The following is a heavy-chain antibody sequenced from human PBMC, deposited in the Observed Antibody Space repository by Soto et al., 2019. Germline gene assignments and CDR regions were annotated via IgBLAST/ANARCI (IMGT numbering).Heavy chain of an antibody. Sequence: QVQLVQSGAEVKKPGSSVNVSCKASGTTFTSYGIHWVRQAPGQGLEWMGGFVPMFSSSNYAQKFQGRLTIVADESTNTAYMELSSLRADDSAIYYCARTGGTYYFDPWGQGTLVTVSS. CDR3: ARTGGTYYFDP. CDR1: GTTFTSYG. D-gene: IGHD1-1*01. V-gene: IGHV1-69*12. CDR2: FVPMFSSS. J-gene: IGHJ4*02.